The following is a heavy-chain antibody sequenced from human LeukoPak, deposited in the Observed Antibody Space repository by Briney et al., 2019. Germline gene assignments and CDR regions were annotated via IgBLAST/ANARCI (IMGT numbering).Heavy chain of an antibody. V-gene: IGHV1-69*05. Sequence: SVKVSCKASGGTFSSYAISWVRQAPGQGLEWMGGIIPIFCTANYAQKFQGRVTITTDESTSTAYMELSSLRSEDTAVYYCARVVPLAAGYDRAGYYFDYWGQGTLVTVSS. D-gene: IGHD3-22*01. J-gene: IGHJ4*02. CDR3: ARVVPLAAGYDRAGYYFDY. CDR1: GGTFSSYA. CDR2: IIPIFCTA.